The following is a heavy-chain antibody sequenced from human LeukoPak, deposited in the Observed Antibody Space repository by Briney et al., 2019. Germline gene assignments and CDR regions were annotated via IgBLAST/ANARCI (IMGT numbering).Heavy chain of an antibody. CDR1: GFTFSSYG. D-gene: IGHD3-22*01. Sequence: GSLRLSCEASGFTFSSYGMSWIRQPPGKGLEWIGYIYYSGSTNYNPSLKSRVTISVDTSKNQFSLRLRSVTAADTAVYYCARVTGYMIEDYFDYWGQGTLVTVSS. CDR3: ARVTGYMIEDYFDY. J-gene: IGHJ4*02. CDR2: IYYSGST. V-gene: IGHV4-59*01.